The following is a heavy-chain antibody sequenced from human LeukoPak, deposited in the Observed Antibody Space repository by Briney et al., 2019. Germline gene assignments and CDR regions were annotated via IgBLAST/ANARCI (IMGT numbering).Heavy chain of an antibody. J-gene: IGHJ6*04. CDR2: IRYDGNNK. CDR3: AELGITMIGGV. D-gene: IGHD3-10*02. V-gene: IGHV3-30*02. Sequence: GGSLRLSCAASGFTFRSYGMHWVRQAPGKGLEWVAFIRYDGNNKYYGDSVKGRFTISRDNAKNSLYLQMNSLRAEDTAVYYCAELGITMIGGVWGKGTTVTISS. CDR1: GFTFRSYG.